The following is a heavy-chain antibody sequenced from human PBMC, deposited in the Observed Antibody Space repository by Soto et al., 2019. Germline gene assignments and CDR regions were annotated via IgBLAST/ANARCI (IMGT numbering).Heavy chain of an antibody. D-gene: IGHD3-22*01. CDR1: CGSFSGYY. V-gene: IGHV4-34*01. CDR3: ARKDHYDSSGYYYYYGMDV. CDR2: INHSGST. Sequence: SETLSLTCAVYCGSFSGYYWSWIRQPPGKGLERSGEINHSGSTNYNPSLKSRVTLSLDTSKNQFSLKLSSVTAADTSVYYCARKDHYDSSGYYYYYGMDVWGQGTTVT. J-gene: IGHJ6*02.